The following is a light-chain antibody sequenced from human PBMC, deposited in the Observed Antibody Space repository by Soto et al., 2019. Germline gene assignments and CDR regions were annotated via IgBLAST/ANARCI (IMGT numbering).Light chain of an antibody. CDR2: DAS. J-gene: IGKJ3*01. Sequence: DLQMTQSPSSLSASVGDRVTITCQASQDISNYLNWYQQTPGKAPKLLIYDASNVETGVPSRFSGRGFGTDFTFTISSLQPEDFAIYYCQQYDHLPFTFGPGTKVDIK. CDR3: QQYDHLPFT. V-gene: IGKV1-33*01. CDR1: QDISNY.